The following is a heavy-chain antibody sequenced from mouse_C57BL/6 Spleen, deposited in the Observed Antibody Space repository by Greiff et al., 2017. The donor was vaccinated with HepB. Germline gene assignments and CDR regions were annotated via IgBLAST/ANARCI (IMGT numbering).Heavy chain of an antibody. J-gene: IGHJ3*01. CDR1: GFNIKDYY. Sequence: EVQLQQSGAELVKPGASVKLSCTASGFNIKDYYMHWVKQRTEQGLEWIGRIDPEDGETKYAPKFQGKATITADTSSNTADLQLSSLTSEDTAVYYCARVAQATLTWFAYWGQGTLVTVSA. CDR2: IDPEDGET. D-gene: IGHD3-2*02. CDR3: ARVAQATLTWFAY. V-gene: IGHV14-2*01.